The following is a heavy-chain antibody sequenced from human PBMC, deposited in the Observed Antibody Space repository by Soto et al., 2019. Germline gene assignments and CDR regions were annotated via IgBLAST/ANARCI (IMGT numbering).Heavy chain of an antibody. J-gene: IGHJ6*02. CDR2: ISWDGGST. CDR3: AKERVDIVVVPAAMSGMDV. V-gene: IGHV3-43*01. Sequence: GGSLRLSCAASGFTFDDYTMHWVRQAPGKGLEWVSLISWDGGSTYYADSVKGRFTISRDNSKNSLYLQMNSLRTEDTALYYCAKERVDIVVVPAAMSGMDVWGQGTTVTVSS. CDR1: GFTFDDYT. D-gene: IGHD2-2*01.